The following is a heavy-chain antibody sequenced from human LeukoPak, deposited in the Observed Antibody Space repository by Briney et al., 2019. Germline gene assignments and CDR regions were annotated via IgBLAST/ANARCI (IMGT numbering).Heavy chain of an antibody. CDR3: ARDRY. Sequence: PGGSLRLSCTASGFTFSDYEMNWVRQAPGKGLEWVSAISGSGGSTYYADSVKGRFTISRDNAKNSLYLQMNSLRAEDTAVYYCARDRYWGQGTLVTVSS. J-gene: IGHJ4*02. CDR2: ISGSGGST. CDR1: GFTFSDYE. V-gene: IGHV3-48*03.